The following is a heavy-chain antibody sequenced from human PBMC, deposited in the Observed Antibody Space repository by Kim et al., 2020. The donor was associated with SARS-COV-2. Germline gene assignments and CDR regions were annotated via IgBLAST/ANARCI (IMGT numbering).Heavy chain of an antibody. CDR2: IYYSGST. Sequence: SETLSLTCTVSGGSISSYYWSWIQQPPGKGLEWIGYIYYSGSTNYNPSLKSRVTISVDTSKNQFSLKLSSVTAADTAVYYCARAGSSWYAPRYYFDYWGQGTLVTVSS. CDR1: GGSISSYY. J-gene: IGHJ4*02. V-gene: IGHV4-59*01. D-gene: IGHD6-13*01. CDR3: ARAGSSWYAPRYYFDY.